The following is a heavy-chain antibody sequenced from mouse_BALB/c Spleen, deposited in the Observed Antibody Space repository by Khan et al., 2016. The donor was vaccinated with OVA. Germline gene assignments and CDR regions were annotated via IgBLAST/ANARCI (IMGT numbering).Heavy chain of an antibody. Sequence: VQLKESGGDLVKPGGSLKLSCAASGFTFSTYGMSWVRQTPDKRLEWVATVSTGGSYTYYPDSVKGRFTISRDNAENTLYLQMSGLKSEDTAMFYCTRLAYYYDSEGFAYWGQGTLVTVSA. CDR1: GFTFSTYG. J-gene: IGHJ3*01. D-gene: IGHD1-1*01. V-gene: IGHV5-6*01. CDR3: TRLAYYYDSEGFAY. CDR2: VSTGGSYT.